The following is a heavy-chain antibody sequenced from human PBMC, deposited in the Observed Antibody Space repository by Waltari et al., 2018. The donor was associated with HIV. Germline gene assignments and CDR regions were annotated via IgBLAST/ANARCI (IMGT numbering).Heavy chain of an antibody. J-gene: IGHJ4*02. CDR2: ISYYGDNK. D-gene: IGHD6-19*01. CDR3: ARGASGWSPGY. CDR1: GFTFSSYG. Sequence: QVQLVESGGGVVQPGRSLRLPCAASGFTFSSYGMHWVRQAPGKGLEWVAVISYYGDNKYYADSVKGRFTISRDNSKNTLYLQMNSLRAEDTAVYYCARGASGWSPGYWGQGTLVTVSS. V-gene: IGHV3-30*03.